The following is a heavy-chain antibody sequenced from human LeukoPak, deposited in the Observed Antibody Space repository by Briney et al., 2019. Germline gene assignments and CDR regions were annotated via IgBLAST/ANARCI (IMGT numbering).Heavy chain of an antibody. Sequence: SETLSLTCAVYGGSFSSYYWSWIRQPAGKGLEWIGRIYTSGSTNYNPSLKSRVTMSVDTSKNQFSLKLSSVTAADTAVYYCARHYRYSSSPGALRYWGQGTLVTVSS. CDR1: GGSFSSYY. V-gene: IGHV4-59*10. J-gene: IGHJ4*02. CDR3: ARHYRYSSSPGALRY. D-gene: IGHD6-13*01. CDR2: IYTSGST.